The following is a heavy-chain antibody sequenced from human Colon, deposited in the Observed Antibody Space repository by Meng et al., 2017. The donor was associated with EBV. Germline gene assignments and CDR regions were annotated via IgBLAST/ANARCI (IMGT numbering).Heavy chain of an antibody. Sequence: QVRLQESGPGLVEPSGTLALTCAVSRGSISTSDWWSWVRQPPGKGLEWIGEIYRGGGTNYNPSFKSRVTISVDTSNNHFSLKLSYVTAADTAVYYCARVRVIPAAVGFDYWGQGTLVTVSS. J-gene: IGHJ4*02. V-gene: IGHV4-4*02. CDR1: RGSISTSDW. D-gene: IGHD2-2*01. CDR3: ARVRVIPAAVGFDY. CDR2: IYRGGGT.